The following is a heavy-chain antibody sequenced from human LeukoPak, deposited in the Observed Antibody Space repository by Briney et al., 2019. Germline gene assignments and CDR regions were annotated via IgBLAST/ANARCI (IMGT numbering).Heavy chain of an antibody. CDR2: IYTSGST. D-gene: IGHD5-12*01. J-gene: IGHJ4*02. Sequence: SQALSLTCTVSGGSISSGSYYWSWIRQPAGKGLEWIGRIYTSGSTNYNPSLKSRVTISVDPSKNQYSLKLSSVTAADTAMYYCARDSWILFDYWGQGTLVTVSS. V-gene: IGHV4-61*02. CDR3: ARDSWILFDY. CDR1: GGSISSGSYY.